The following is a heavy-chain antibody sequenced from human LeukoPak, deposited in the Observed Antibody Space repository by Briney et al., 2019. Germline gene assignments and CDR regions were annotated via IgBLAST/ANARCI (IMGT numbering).Heavy chain of an antibody. J-gene: IGHJ4*02. CDR3: AKDRLLNCRGDCYIFDY. Sequence: GGSLRLSCVASGFTFSSHGMNWVRQAPGKGLEWVSGITSGTRTYYADSVKGRFSISRDNSKNTLYLQVNGLRTEDTAVYYCAKDRLLNCRGDCYIFDYWGQGTVVTVSS. V-gene: IGHV3-23*01. D-gene: IGHD2-21*02. CDR1: GFTFSSHG. CDR2: ITSGTRT.